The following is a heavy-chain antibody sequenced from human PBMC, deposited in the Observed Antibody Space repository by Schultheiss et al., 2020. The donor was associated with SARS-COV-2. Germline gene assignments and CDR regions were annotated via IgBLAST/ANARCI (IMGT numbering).Heavy chain of an antibody. V-gene: IGHV4-34*01. CDR3: ARERPDYGDYLHDY. J-gene: IGHJ4*02. Sequence: SETLSLTCAVYGGSFSGYYWSWIRQPPGKGLEWIGEINHSGSTNYNPSLKSRVTISVDTSKNQFSLKLSSVTAADTAVYYCARERPDYGDYLHDYWGQGTLVTVSS. D-gene: IGHD4-17*01. CDR2: INHSGST. CDR1: GGSFSGYY.